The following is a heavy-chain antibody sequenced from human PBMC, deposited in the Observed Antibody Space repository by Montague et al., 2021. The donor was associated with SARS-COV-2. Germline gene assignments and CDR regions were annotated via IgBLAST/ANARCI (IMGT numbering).Heavy chain of an antibody. D-gene: IGHD2-2*01. CDR2: INHSGST. V-gene: IGHV4-34*01. CDR3: ARGFRSVVPAVLGAAFYYYFDMDV. Sequence: SETLSLTCAVYGGSFSGYYWSWICQPPGKGLERIGEINHSGSTNYNPTLKSRVTISVDTSKNQSSLKLSSVTAADTAVYFCARGFRSVVPAVLGAAFYYYFDMDVWGQGTTVTVSS. CDR1: GGSFSGYY. J-gene: IGHJ6*02.